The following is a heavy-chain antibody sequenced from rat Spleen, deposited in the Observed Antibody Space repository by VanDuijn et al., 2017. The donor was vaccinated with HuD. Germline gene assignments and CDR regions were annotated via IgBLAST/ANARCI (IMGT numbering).Heavy chain of an antibody. CDR1: GFTFSSFA. J-gene: IGHJ3*01. V-gene: IGHV5-7*01. CDR3: ARQRGGFAY. D-gene: IGHD4-1*01. Sequence: EVQLVESGGGLVQPGRSMKLSCAASGFTFSSFAMAWVRQSPEKGLEWVATISYDGSSTYYRDSVKGRFTISRDNAKSTLYLQMDSLRSEDTATYYCARQRGGFAYWGQGTLVTVSS. CDR2: ISYDGSST.